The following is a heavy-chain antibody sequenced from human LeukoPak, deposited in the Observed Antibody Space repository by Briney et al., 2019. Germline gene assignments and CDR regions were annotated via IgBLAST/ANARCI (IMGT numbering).Heavy chain of an antibody. CDR3: ARDSGWASHSGYVRN. J-gene: IGHJ4*02. Sequence: GASVKVSCKASGYTFTDYYLHWVRQAPGQGLEWMGWINPSSGGTNYAQKLQGRVTMTRDTSIGTAYMELSRLRSDDTAVYYCARDSGWASHSGYVRNWGQGTLVTVSS. V-gene: IGHV1-2*02. CDR2: INPSSGGT. CDR1: GYTFTDYY. D-gene: IGHD5-12*01.